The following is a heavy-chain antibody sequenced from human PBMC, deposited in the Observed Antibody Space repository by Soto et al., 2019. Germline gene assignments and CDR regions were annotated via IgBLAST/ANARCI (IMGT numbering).Heavy chain of an antibody. J-gene: IGHJ4*01. Sequence: PWSALRPSCKTSDFIFSAYGMHGFPQAPGKGRGGVAGIWYDGRQTYNADSVRGRFTISRHNSQNTLYLQMPRLRAEDQVVYYGARIDDYYDEGTPVWGQGALVTLSA. CDR1: DFIFSAYG. V-gene: IGHV3-33*01. D-gene: IGHD3-22*01. CDR3: ARIDDYYDEGTPV. CDR2: IWYDGRQT.